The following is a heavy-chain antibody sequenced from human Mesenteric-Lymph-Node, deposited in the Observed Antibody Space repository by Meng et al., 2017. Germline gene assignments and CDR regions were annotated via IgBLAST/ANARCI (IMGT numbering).Heavy chain of an antibody. CDR3: ARGGATPMIIKY. V-gene: IGHV4-34*02. D-gene: IGHD3-10*01. CDR1: GGSLSGYY. Sequence: QVQLKQWGAEVLKPSETRSRTCAGYGGSLSGYYWSWIRQPPGKGLEWMGEVYHNGVTKYSPSLRSRVVISIDTSKNQFSLNLRSVSAADTAMYYCARGGATPMIIKYWGPGTLVTVSS. CDR2: VYHNGVT. J-gene: IGHJ4*02.